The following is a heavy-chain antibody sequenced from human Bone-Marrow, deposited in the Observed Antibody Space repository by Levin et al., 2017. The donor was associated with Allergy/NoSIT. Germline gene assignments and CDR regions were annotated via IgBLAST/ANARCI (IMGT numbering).Heavy chain of an antibody. CDR3: ARTGIAVFMSRASDGMDV. V-gene: IGHV3-11*01. D-gene: IGHD6-19*01. CDR2: ISSSGSTI. J-gene: IGHJ6*02. CDR1: GFTFSDYY. Sequence: PGGSLRLSCAASGFTFSDYYMSWIRQAPGKGLEWVSYISSSGSTIYYADSVKGRFTISRDNAKNSLYLQMNSLRAEDTAVYYCARTGIAVFMSRASDGMDVWGQGTTVTVSS.